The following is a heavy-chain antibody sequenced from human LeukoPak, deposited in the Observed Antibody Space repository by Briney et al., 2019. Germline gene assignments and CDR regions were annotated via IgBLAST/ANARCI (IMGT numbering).Heavy chain of an antibody. J-gene: IGHJ5*02. Sequence: ALVKVSCKASGYTFTGYYMHWVRQAPGQGLEWMGRINPNSGGTNYAQKFQGRVTMTRDTSISTAYMELSRLRSDDTAVYYCARDPGLVVVPAANNWFDPWGQGTLVTVSS. D-gene: IGHD2-2*01. CDR2: INPNSGGT. V-gene: IGHV1-2*06. CDR3: ARDPGLVVVPAANNWFDP. CDR1: GYTFTGYY.